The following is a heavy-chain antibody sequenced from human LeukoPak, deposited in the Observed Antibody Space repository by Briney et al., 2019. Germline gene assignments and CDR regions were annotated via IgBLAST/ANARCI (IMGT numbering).Heavy chain of an antibody. CDR1: GGNFRNFA. Sequence: SVKVSCKASGGNFRNFAISWVRQAPGEGLEWMGGISPIFNRPHYAPKFQGRVTITADESSSTAYMELSGVRSDDTAVYFCARQGNQLLYYFYYLDVWGNGTTVTVSS. CDR3: ARQGNQLLYYFYYLDV. CDR2: ISPIFNRP. J-gene: IGHJ6*03. D-gene: IGHD1-14*01. V-gene: IGHV1-69*13.